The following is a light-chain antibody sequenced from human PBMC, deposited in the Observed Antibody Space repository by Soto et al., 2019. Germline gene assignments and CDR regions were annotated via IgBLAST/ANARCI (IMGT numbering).Light chain of an antibody. CDR3: SSYTTTNSWV. CDR1: GGDFGSSTY. Sequence: QSALIQPASVSGSPGQSLIISCTGTGGDFGSSTYVSWYQQHSDKAPKVVIYEVNKRPSGVSSRFSGAKSSSTASLTISGLQGDDEATYFCSSYTTTNSWVFGGGTKLTVL. CDR2: EVN. J-gene: IGLJ3*02. V-gene: IGLV2-14*01.